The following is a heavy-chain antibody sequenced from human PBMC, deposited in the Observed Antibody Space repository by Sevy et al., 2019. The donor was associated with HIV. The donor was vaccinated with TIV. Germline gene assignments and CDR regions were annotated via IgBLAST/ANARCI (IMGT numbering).Heavy chain of an antibody. D-gene: IGHD6-6*01. CDR2: IHHSGST. CDR3: AGLVPTHDVFDI. Sequence: SETLSLTCSVSGDSIFNDYWTWIRQPPGKGLECIGYIHHSGSTDYNPSLKSRVTISIHTSKNQFSLRLNSVTAADTAVYYCAGLVPTHDVFDIWGQGTMVTVSS. CDR1: GDSIFNDY. V-gene: IGHV4-59*08. J-gene: IGHJ3*02.